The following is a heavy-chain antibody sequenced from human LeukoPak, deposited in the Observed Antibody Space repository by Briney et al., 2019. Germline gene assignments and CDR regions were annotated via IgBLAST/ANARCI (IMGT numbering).Heavy chain of an antibody. CDR3: AKPPQGSGCYDY. D-gene: IGHD2-15*01. J-gene: IGHJ4*02. V-gene: IGHV3-48*03. Sequence: GGSLRLSCAASGFTFSSYEMNWVRQAPGKGLEWVSYISSSGSTIYYADSVKGRFTISSDNPKNSLYLQMNSLRAEDTAVYYCAKPPQGSGCYDYWGQGTLVTVSS. CDR1: GFTFSSYE. CDR2: ISSSGSTI.